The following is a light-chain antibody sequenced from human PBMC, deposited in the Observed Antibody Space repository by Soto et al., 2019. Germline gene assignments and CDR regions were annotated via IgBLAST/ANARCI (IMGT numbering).Light chain of an antibody. Sequence: DHVLTTSPASLAVSLGERATIDCNSSQNILYSSNNKNYLAWYQQKPGQAPKLLIYWASTRESGVPDRFSGSGSGTDFTLTISSLQAEDVAVYYCQQYYSTPLTFGGGTKVDIK. J-gene: IGKJ4*01. CDR3: QQYYSTPLT. CDR2: WAS. V-gene: IGKV4-1*01. CDR1: QNILYSSNNKNY.